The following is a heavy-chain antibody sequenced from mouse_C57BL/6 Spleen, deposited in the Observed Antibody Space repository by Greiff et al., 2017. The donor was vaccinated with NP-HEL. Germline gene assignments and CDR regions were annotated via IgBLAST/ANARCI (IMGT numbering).Heavy chain of an antibody. J-gene: IGHJ2*01. CDR2: IWWDDDK. CDR1: GFSLSTFGMG. V-gene: IGHV8-8*01. CDR3: ARMGIYYYGSSYYFDY. Sequence: QVTLKVSGPGILQPSQTLSLTCSFSGFSLSTFGMGVGWIRQPSGKGLEWLAHIWWDDDKYYNPALKSRLTISKDTSKNQVFLKIANVDTADTATYYCARMGIYYYGSSYYFDYWGQGTTLTVSS. D-gene: IGHD1-1*01.